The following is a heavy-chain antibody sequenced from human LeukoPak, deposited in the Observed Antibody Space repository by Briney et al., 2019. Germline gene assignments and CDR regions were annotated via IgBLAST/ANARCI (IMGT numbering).Heavy chain of an antibody. CDR1: GGSISGHY. V-gene: IGHV4-59*11. CDR2: IHDSGST. CDR3: ARGGWYEDY. D-gene: IGHD6-19*01. J-gene: IGHJ4*02. Sequence: SETLSLTCTVSGGSISGHYWGWIRQPPGKGLEWIGYIHDSGSTNYNASLTSRVTLSVDTSKNQFSLKLTSVTAADTAVYYCARGGWYEDYWGQGTLVTVSS.